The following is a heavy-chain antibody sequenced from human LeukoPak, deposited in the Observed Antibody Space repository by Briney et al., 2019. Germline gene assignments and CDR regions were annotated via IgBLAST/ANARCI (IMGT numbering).Heavy chain of an antibody. CDR3: ARGTPYNFASTAYYYFDS. V-gene: IGHV4-4*07. CDR2: FYRSGNT. J-gene: IGHJ4*02. Sequence: PSETLSLTCTVSGDSISNYFWTWIRQPAGKGLEWIGRFYRSGNTKYNPSLQSRVTMSLDTSKKQFSLKLTSVTAADTAVYYCARGTPYNFASTAYYYFDSWGPGTLVTVSS. CDR1: GDSISNYF. D-gene: IGHD3-9*01.